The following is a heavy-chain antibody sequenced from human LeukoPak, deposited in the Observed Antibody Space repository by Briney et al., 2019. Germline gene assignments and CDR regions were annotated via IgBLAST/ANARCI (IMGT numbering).Heavy chain of an antibody. Sequence: SETLSLTCTVSGGSISSSSYYWGWIRQPPGKGLEWTGSIYYSGSTYYNPSLKSRVTISVDTSKNQFSLKLSSVTAADTAVYYCARPPGGDAFDIWGQGTMVTVSS. CDR3: ARPPGGDAFDI. J-gene: IGHJ3*02. CDR2: IYYSGST. V-gene: IGHV4-39*01. D-gene: IGHD3-16*01. CDR1: GGSISSSSYY.